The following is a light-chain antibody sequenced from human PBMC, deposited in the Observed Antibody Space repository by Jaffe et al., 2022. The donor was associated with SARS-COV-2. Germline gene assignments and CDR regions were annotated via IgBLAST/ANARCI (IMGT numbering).Light chain of an antibody. CDR2: YDR. Sequence: SYVLTQPPSVSVAPGQTARITCGGDNISARSVHWYQQKTGQAPVLVIHYDRDRPSWSPARFSGSDSGNTATLTISRVEAGDEADYYCQVWDVGGDPPLVFGGGTKLTVL. CDR3: QVWDVGGDPPLV. CDR1: NISARS. J-gene: IGLJ2*01. V-gene: IGLV3-21*01.